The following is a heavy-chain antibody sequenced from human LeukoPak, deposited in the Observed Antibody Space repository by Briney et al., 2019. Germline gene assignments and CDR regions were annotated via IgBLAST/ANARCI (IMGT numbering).Heavy chain of an antibody. CDR1: GFTFSSYA. V-gene: IGHV3-23*01. D-gene: IGHD2-15*01. CDR2: ISGSGGST. CDR3: AIARGRVVATSLDY. J-gene: IGHJ4*02. Sequence: GSLRLSCAASGFTFSSYAMSWVRQAPGKGLEWVSAISGSGGSTYYADSVKGRFTISRDNSKNTLYLQMSSLRAEDTAVYYCAIARGRVVATSLDYWGQGTLVTVSS.